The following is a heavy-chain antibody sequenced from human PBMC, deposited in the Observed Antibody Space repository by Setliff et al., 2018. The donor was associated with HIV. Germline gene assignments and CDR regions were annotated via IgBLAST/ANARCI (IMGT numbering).Heavy chain of an antibody. CDR1: GASISGHY. J-gene: IGHJ6*03. Sequence: PSETLSLTCTVSGASISGHYWTWIRQPPGKGLEWIGYVYYNGITNYNPSLKSRVTISLDTSNSQSSLKLSSLTAADTAVYYCARVSYYGSFYYNYYMDVWGKGTTVTVSS. D-gene: IGHD3-10*01. CDR2: VYYNGIT. CDR3: ARVSYYGSFYYNYYMDV. V-gene: IGHV4-59*11.